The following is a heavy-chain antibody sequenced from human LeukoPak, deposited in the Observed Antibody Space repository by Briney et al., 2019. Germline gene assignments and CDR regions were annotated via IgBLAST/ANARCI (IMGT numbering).Heavy chain of an antibody. CDR3: ARFLSSGWYGVDY. D-gene: IGHD6-19*01. CDR1: GYSFTSFW. CDR2: IYPGDSDT. V-gene: IGHV5-51*01. Sequence: GESLKISWMGSGYSFTSFWIGWVRQMPGKGLEWMGIIYPGDSDTRYSPSFQGQVTFSADKSISTAYLQWSSLKASDTAMYYCARFLSSGWYGVDYWGQGTLVTVSS. J-gene: IGHJ4*02.